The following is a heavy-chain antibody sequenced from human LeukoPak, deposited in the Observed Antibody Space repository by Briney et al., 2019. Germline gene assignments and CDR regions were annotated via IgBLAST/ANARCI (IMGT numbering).Heavy chain of an antibody. J-gene: IGHJ4*02. D-gene: IGHD3-3*01. V-gene: IGHV3-74*01. CDR1: GFSFSGHW. CDR2: ISPTGSTT. CDR3: ARDPAKFWSGHDY. Sequence: GGSLRLSCTASGFSFSGHWMHWARQLPGKGLVWVSRISPTGSTTSYADSVKGRFTISRDNSKNTLYVQMNSLRAEDTAVYYCARDPAKFWSGHDYWGQGTLVTVSS.